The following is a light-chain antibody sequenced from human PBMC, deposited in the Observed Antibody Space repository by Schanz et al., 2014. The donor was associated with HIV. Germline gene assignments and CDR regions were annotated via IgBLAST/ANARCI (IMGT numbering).Light chain of an antibody. CDR1: QSISSGY. CDR3: QQRSNWPKLT. J-gene: IGKJ4*01. CDR2: RAS. Sequence: EVVLTQSPGTLSLSPGERATLSCRASQSISSGYLAWYQQRPGQAPRLLIYRASTRAAGIPARFSGSGSGTEFTLTISSLEPEDFAVYYCQQRSNWPKLTFGGGTKVEIK. V-gene: IGKV3D-20*02.